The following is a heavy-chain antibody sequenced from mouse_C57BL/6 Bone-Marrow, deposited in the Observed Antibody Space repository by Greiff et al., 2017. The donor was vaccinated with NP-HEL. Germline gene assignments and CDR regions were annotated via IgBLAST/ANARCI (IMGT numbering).Heavy chain of an antibody. D-gene: IGHD1-1*01. J-gene: IGHJ3*01. CDR3: ARGADTVERAWFAY. Sequence: QVQLQQPGAELVKPGASVKLSCKASGYTFTSYWMHWVTQRPGQGLEWIGMIHPNSGSTNYNEQFTSKATLTVDKSSSSAYMQLSSLTSEDSAVYYCARGADTVERAWFAYWGQGTLVTVSA. CDR1: GYTFTSYW. CDR2: IHPNSGST. V-gene: IGHV1-64*01.